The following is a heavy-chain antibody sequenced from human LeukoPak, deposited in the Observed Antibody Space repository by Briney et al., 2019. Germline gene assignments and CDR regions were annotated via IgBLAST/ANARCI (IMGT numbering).Heavy chain of an antibody. CDR1: GYTFSNYA. CDR2: INAGNGNA. D-gene: IGHD2-2*01. J-gene: IGHJ4*02. CDR3: ARLYCSSTRCHYYFDY. Sequence: ASVKVSCKASGYTFSNYAMHWVRQAPGQRLEWMGWINAGNGNAEFSQKFQGRVTITRDTSASTAYMELSSRRSEDTAVYYLARLYCSSTRCHYYFDYWGQGTLVTVSS. V-gene: IGHV1-3*01.